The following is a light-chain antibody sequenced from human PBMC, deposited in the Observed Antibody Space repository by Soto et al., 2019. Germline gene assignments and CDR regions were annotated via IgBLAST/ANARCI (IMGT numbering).Light chain of an antibody. CDR2: DAS. CDR3: QQYGSSRRT. CDR1: QGISNY. Sequence: DIQITESPSSLSASVGDRVTITCRASQGISNYLAWYQQKPGKVPKLLIYDASTLQSGVPSGFSGSGSGTDFTLTISSLQPDDVAVYYCQQYGSSRRTFGQGTKVDIK. V-gene: IGKV1-27*01. J-gene: IGKJ1*01.